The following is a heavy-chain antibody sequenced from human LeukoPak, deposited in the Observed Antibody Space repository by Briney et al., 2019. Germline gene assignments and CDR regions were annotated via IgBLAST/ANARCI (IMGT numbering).Heavy chain of an antibody. CDR2: INHSGST. J-gene: IGHJ4*02. CDR1: GFTFSSSA. Sequence: GSLRLSCAASGFTFSSSAMSWVRQPPGKGLEWIGEINHSGSTNYNPSLKSRVTISVDTSKNQFSLKLSSVTAADTAVYYCARRPIGVVVAAKYYFDYWGQGTLVTVSS. V-gene: IGHV4-34*01. CDR3: ARRPIGVVVAAKYYFDY. D-gene: IGHD2-15*01.